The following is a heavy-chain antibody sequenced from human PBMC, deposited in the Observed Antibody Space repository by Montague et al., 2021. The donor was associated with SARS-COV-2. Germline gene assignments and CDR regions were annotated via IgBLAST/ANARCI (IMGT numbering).Heavy chain of an antibody. D-gene: IGHD2-21*01. J-gene: IGHJ3*02. Sequence: SETLSLTCTVSGGSISSYYWSWIRQPPGKGLEWIGYIYYSGSTNYNPSLKSRVTISLDTSKNQFSLKLNSVTAADTAVYYCARGCCGPDAFDIWGQGTMVTVSS. CDR2: IYYSGST. CDR3: ARGCCGPDAFDI. CDR1: GGSISSYY. V-gene: IGHV4-59*01.